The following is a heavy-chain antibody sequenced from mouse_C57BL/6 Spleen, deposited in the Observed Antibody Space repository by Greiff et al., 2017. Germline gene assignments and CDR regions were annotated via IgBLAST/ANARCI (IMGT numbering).Heavy chain of an antibody. CDR1: GYAFSSSW. D-gene: IGHD2-12*01. CDR2: IYPGDGDT. V-gene: IGHV1-82*01. Sequence: VQLQQSGPELVKPGASVKISCKASGYAFSSSWMNWVKQRPGKGLEWIGRIYPGDGDTNYNGTFKGKATLTADKSSSTAYMQLSSLTSEDSAVXFGARWDCSFYARDYWGQGTTVTVSS. CDR3: ARWDCSFYARDY. J-gene: IGHJ4*01.